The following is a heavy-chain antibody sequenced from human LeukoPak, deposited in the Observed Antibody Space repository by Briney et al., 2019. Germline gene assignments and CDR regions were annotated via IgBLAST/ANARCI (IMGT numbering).Heavy chain of an antibody. CDR2: ISSSSYI. J-gene: IGHJ4*02. CDR3: ARDEDSSGYCDY. D-gene: IGHD3-22*01. CDR1: GFTFSSYS. V-gene: IGHV3-21*01. Sequence: GGSLRLSCAASGFTFSSYSMNWVRQAPGKGLEWVSSISSSSYIYYADSVKGRFTISRDNAKNSLYLQMNSLRAEDTAVYYCARDEDSSGYCDYWGQGTLVTVSS.